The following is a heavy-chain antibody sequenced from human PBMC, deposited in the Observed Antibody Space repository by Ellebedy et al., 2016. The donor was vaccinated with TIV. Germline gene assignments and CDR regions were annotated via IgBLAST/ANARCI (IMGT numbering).Heavy chain of an antibody. CDR2: IWYDGSNK. D-gene: IGHD6-13*01. V-gene: IGHV3-33*08. Sequence: PGGSLRLSCAASGFTFSIYGIHWVRQAPGKGLEWVAVIWYDGSNKCYADSVKGRFTISRDNSKNTLNLQMNSMRAEDTAVYYCARDQFAIAATGTFDYWGQGTLVTVSS. J-gene: IGHJ4*02. CDR3: ARDQFAIAATGTFDY. CDR1: GFTFSIYG.